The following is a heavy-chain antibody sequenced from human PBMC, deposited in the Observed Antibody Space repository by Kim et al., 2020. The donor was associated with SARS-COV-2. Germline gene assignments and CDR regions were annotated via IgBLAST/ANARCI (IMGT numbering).Heavy chain of an antibody. V-gene: IGHV3-74*01. Sequence: GYPEAGKGPFTISRDNAKSTLYLQRNSLRDEDTAVYYCVRETSSFDHWGQGTLVTVSS. J-gene: IGHJ4*02. D-gene: IGHD2-2*01. CDR3: VRETSSFDH.